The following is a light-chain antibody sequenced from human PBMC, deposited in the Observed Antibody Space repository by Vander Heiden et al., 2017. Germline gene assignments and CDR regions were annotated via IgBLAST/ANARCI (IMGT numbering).Light chain of an antibody. CDR1: SSNIGAGYA. J-gene: IGLJ1*01. Sequence: SVLTQPPSVSAAPGQRLTISCTGSSSNIGAGYAVHWYQQLPGTAPKLLIYGNSNRPSGVPDRFSGSKSGTSASLAITGLQAEDEADYYCQSYDNSLSGSRVFGTGTKVTVL. CDR3: QSYDNSLSGSRV. V-gene: IGLV1-40*01. CDR2: GNS.